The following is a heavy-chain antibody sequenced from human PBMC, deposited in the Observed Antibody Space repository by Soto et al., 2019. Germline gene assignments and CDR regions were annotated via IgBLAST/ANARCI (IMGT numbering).Heavy chain of an antibody. J-gene: IGHJ5*02. CDR2: INHSGST. CDR3: ARGERGIAVAGRYNWFDP. D-gene: IGHD6-19*01. V-gene: IGHV4-34*01. CDR1: GGSFSGYY. Sequence: PSETLALTCAVYGGSFSGYYWSWIRQPPGKGLEWIGEINHSGSTNYNPSLKSRVTISVDTSKNQFSLNLSSVTDADTAVYYCARGERGIAVAGRYNWFDPWGQGTLVTVSS.